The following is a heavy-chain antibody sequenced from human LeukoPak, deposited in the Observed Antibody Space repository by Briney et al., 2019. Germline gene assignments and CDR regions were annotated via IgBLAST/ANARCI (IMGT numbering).Heavy chain of an antibody. J-gene: IGHJ4*02. D-gene: IGHD6-19*01. V-gene: IGHV3-23*01. Sequence: GGSLTLSCAASGFTFSSYAMSWVRQAPGKGLEWVSVISGSGDNTYYADSVKGRFTISRDNSKNTLYLQMNSLRAGDTAVYFCAKSRSGWYLLDYWGQGTLVPVSS. CDR1: GFTFSSYA. CDR3: AKSRSGWYLLDY. CDR2: ISGSGDNT.